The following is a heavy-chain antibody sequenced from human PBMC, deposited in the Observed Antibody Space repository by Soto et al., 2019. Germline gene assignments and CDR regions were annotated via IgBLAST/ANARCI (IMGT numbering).Heavy chain of an antibody. CDR3: ARGSTGYSSSWYRY. Sequence: QVQLQESGPGLVKPSETLSLTCTVSGGSISSYYCSWIRQPPGKGLEWIGYIYNSGSTNYNPSLKIRVTISVDTSKNQFSLKLSSVTAADTAVYYCARGSTGYSSSWYRYWGQGTLVNVSS. V-gene: IGHV4-59*08. D-gene: IGHD6-13*01. CDR2: IYNSGST. J-gene: IGHJ4*02. CDR1: GGSISSYY.